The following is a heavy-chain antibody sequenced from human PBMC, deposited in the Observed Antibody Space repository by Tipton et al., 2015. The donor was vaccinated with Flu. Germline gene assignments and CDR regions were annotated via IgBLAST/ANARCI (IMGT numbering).Heavy chain of an antibody. CDR1: GFNFDAYA. CDR2: ITGSDT. Sequence: GSLRLSCAASGFNFDAYAMSWVRQAAGKGLEWVSGITGSDTFYADSVRGRFTLFGDNSRTIVYLQMNSLRVEDTAIYYCVRDHSRSPAAVDQEHFDVWGRGTTVTVSS. V-gene: IGHV3-23*01. J-gene: IGHJ3*01. CDR3: VRDHSRSPAAVDQEHFDV. D-gene: IGHD6-13*01.